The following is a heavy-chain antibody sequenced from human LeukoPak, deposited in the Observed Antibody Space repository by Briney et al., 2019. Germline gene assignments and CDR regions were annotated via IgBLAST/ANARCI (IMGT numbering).Heavy chain of an antibody. CDR2: IYPGDSDT. CDR3: ARRGYCSGGSCYYFDY. D-gene: IGHD2-15*01. Sequence: GESLKISCKGSGYSFTSYWIGWVRQMPGKGLEWMGIIYPGDSDTRYSPSFQGQVTVSADKSISTAYLQWSSLKASDTAMYYCARRGYCSGGSCYYFDYWGQGTLVTVSS. J-gene: IGHJ4*02. V-gene: IGHV5-51*01. CDR1: GYSFTSYW.